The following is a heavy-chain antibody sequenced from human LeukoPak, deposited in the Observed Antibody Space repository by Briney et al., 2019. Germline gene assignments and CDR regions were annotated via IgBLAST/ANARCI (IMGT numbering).Heavy chain of an antibody. CDR3: ARDSYGDYFPYYYYGMDV. V-gene: IGHV1-2*06. CDR2: INPNNGGT. CDR1: GYTFTGYY. Sequence: ASVKVSCKASGYTFTGYYIHWVRQAPGQGLDWMGRINPNNGGTNYAQKFQGRVTMTRDTSISTAYMELSRLRSDDTAVYYCARDSYGDYFPYYYYGMDVWGQGTTVTVSS. J-gene: IGHJ6*02. D-gene: IGHD4-17*01.